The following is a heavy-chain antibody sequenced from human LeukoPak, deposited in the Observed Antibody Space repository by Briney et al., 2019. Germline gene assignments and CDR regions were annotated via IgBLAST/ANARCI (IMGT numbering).Heavy chain of an antibody. V-gene: IGHV4-39*01. CDR2: IYYSGST. CDR1: GGSISSSSYY. Sequence: PSETLSLTCTVSGGSISSSSYYWGWIRQPPGTGLEWIGSIYYSGSTYYNPSLKSRVTISVDTSKNQFSLKLSSVTAADTAVYYCAKGGPDGSGRWLSWQAYYYYYMDVWGKGTTVTISS. J-gene: IGHJ6*03. D-gene: IGHD3-10*01. CDR3: AKGGPDGSGRWLSWQAYYYYYMDV.